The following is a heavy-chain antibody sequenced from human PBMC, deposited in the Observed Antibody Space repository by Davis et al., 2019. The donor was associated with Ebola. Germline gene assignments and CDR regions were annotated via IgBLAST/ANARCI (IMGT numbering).Heavy chain of an antibody. D-gene: IGHD1-26*01. CDR3: ARGGGSHFPLDN. Sequence: SVKVSCKASGGTFSNSIISWVRQAPGQGLEWMGGVILVFGTITYAERFQGRVTITADESTNTVYMELTSLGSEDTAVYYCARGGGSHFPLDNWGQGTLVTVSS. V-gene: IGHV1-69*13. J-gene: IGHJ4*02. CDR2: VILVFGTI. CDR1: GGTFSNSI.